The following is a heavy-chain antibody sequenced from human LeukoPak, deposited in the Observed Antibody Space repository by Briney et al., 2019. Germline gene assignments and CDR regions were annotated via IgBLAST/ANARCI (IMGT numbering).Heavy chain of an antibody. D-gene: IGHD3-10*01. V-gene: IGHV4-61*01. CDR1: GFSLTTDSYC. J-gene: IGHJ4*02. Sequence: SETLSLTCTVSGFSLTTDSYCWGWIRQPPGKGLEWIGYDYCGGNTNYDPSLKRRVTISVDTSKNQFSLTLTSVTAADTAVYFCARDHFGSLDSWGQGILVTVSS. CDR3: ARDHFGSLDS. CDR2: DYCGGNT.